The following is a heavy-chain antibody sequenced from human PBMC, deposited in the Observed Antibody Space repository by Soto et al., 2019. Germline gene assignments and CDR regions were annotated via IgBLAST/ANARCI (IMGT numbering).Heavy chain of an antibody. CDR1: GFTFSSCA. Sequence: PGGSLRLSCSASGFTFSSCAMHWFRQAAGKGLEYVSGISSNGAATYYAESVKDRFIISRDNSRNTLFLQVNSLTGEDTAVYYCIKDRRSTRRAMDVWGQGT. J-gene: IGHJ6*02. CDR2: ISSNGAAT. D-gene: IGHD2-2*01. V-gene: IGHV3-64D*06. CDR3: IKDRRSTRRAMDV.